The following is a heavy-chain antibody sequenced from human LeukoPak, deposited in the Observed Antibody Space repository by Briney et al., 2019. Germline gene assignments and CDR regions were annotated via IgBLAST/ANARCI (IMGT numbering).Heavy chain of an antibody. CDR1: GFTFSSYA. D-gene: IGHD5-24*01. CDR2: ISYDGSNK. V-gene: IGHV3-30-3*01. Sequence: AGGSLRLSCAASGFTFSSYAMHWVRQAPGTGLEWVAVISYDGSNKYYADSVKGRFTISRDNSKNTLYLQMNSLRAEDTAVYYCARDRERWLQTFDYWGQGTLVTVSS. CDR3: ARDRERWLQTFDY. J-gene: IGHJ4*02.